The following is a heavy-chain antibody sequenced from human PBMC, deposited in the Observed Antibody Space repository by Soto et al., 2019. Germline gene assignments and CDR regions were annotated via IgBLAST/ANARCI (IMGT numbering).Heavy chain of an antibody. V-gene: IGHV1-69*06. CDR1: GGTFSSYA. J-gene: IGHJ6*02. D-gene: IGHD2-15*01. CDR2: IIPIFGTA. Sequence: KVSCKASGGTFSSYAISWVRQAPGQGLEWMGGIIPIFGTANYAQKFQGRVTITADKSTSTAYMELSSLRSEDTAVYYCAREKCSGGSCHVAYYYYGMDVWGQGTTVTVSS. CDR3: AREKCSGGSCHVAYYYYGMDV.